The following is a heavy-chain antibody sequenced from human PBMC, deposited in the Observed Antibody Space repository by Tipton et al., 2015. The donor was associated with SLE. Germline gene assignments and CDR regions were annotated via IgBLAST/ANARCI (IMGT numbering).Heavy chain of an antibody. D-gene: IGHD5-24*01. CDR3: ARGLGDGYNYFPDY. J-gene: IGHJ4*02. CDR1: GGSLSSDW. V-gene: IGHV4-59*01. CDR2: IYHSGSN. Sequence: TLSLTCTVSGGSLSSDWWSWIRQPPGEGLEWIGYIYHSGSNNYNPSLKSRVTITVDTSKNHFSLKLRSVTAADTAIYYCARGLGDGYNYFPDYWGQGALVTVSS.